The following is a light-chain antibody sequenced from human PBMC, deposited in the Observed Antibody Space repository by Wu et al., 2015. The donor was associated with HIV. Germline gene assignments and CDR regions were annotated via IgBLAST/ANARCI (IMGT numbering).Light chain of an antibody. J-gene: IGKJ1*01. CDR2: GAS. V-gene: IGKV3-20*01. CDR3: QQYGGSSRS. CDR1: QSVRVNY. Sequence: EIVLTQSPGTLSLSPGERATLSCRASQSVRVNYLAWYQQKPGQAPRVLIYGASSRAAGIPDRFSGSGSGTDFTLSISRLEPEDFAVYYCQQYGGSSRSFGQGTKVEV.